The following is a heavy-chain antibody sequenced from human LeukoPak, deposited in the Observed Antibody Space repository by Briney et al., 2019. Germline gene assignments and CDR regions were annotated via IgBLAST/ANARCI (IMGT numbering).Heavy chain of an antibody. CDR2: ISSSGSNI. J-gene: IGHJ4*02. CDR3: AREVGAPE. D-gene: IGHD1-26*01. CDR1: GFNFRDYA. Sequence: GGSLRLSCAASGFNFRDYAMNWVRQAPGKGLEWVSYISSSGSNIYYADSVKGRFTISRDNAKNLLYLQMNSLRAEDTAVYYCAREVGAPEWGQGTLVTVSS. V-gene: IGHV3-48*03.